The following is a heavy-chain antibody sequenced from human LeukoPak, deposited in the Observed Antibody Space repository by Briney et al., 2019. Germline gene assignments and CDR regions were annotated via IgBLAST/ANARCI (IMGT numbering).Heavy chain of an antibody. D-gene: IGHD4-11*01. Sequence: GGSLRLSCAASGFTFSNAWMSWVRQAPGKRLEWVGRIKSKTDGGTTDYAAPVKGRFTISRDDSKNTLYLQMNSLKTEDTAVYYCTTDLESNYLLFDYWGQGTLVTVSS. CDR2: IKSKTDGGTT. CDR1: GFTFSNAW. J-gene: IGHJ4*02. V-gene: IGHV3-15*01. CDR3: TTDLESNYLLFDY.